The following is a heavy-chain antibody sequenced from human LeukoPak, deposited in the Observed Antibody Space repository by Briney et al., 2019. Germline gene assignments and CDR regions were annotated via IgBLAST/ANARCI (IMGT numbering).Heavy chain of an antibody. Sequence: KPSETLSLTCTVSGGSISSYYWSWIRQPPGLGLKWIGYIYYSGSTNYNPSLKSRATISVDTSKNQFSLKLSSVTAADTAVYYCARSTMVRTINWFDPWGQGTLVTVSS. CDR1: GGSISSYY. J-gene: IGHJ5*02. CDR3: ARSTMVRTINWFDP. CDR2: IYYSGST. V-gene: IGHV4-59*08. D-gene: IGHD3-10*01.